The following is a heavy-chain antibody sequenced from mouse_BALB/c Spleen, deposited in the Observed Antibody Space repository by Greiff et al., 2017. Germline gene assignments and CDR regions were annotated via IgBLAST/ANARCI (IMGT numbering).Heavy chain of an antibody. CDR1: GYTFTSYV. CDR2: INPYNDGT. Sequence: VQLQQSGPELVKPGASVKMSCKASGYTFTSYVMHWVKQKPGQGLEWIGYINPYNDGTKYNEKFKGKATLTSDKSSSTAYMELSSLTSEDSAVYYCARWGVITTVVAKGAMDYWGQGTSVTVSS. CDR3: ARWGVITTVVAKGAMDY. V-gene: IGHV1-14*01. D-gene: IGHD1-1*01. J-gene: IGHJ4*01.